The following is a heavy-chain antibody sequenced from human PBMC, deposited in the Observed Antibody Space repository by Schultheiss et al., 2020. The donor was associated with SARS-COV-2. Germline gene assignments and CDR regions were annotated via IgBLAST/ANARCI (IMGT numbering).Heavy chain of an antibody. D-gene: IGHD3/OR15-3a*01. V-gene: IGHV1-69*01. CDR3: ARPLDNSELDYYGMDV. CDR1: GGTFSSYA. Sequence: KISCKASGGTFSSYAISWVRQAPGQGLEWMGGIIPIFGTANYAQKFQGRVTITADESTSTAYMELSSLRSEDTAVYYCARPLDNSELDYYGMDVWGQGTTVTVSS. J-gene: IGHJ6*02. CDR2: IIPIFGTA.